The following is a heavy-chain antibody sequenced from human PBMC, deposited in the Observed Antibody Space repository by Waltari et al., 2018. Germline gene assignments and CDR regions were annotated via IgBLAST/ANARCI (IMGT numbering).Heavy chain of an antibody. CDR2: TRNKDNSYTT. V-gene: IGHV3-72*01. Sequence: EVQLVESGGGLVQPGWSLRLSCAASGFTFSDHYMDWVRQAPGKGLEWVGRTRNKDNSYTTKYAAAAKGRFTISRDDSKNSLYLQMNSLKTEDTAVYYCARASHYVWGDDAFDIWGQGTMVTVSS. J-gene: IGHJ3*02. CDR3: ARASHYVWGDDAFDI. D-gene: IGHD3-16*01. CDR1: GFTFSDHY.